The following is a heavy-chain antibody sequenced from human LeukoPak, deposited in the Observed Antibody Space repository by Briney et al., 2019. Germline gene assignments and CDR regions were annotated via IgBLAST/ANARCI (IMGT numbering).Heavy chain of an antibody. CDR2: IIPIFGTA. J-gene: IGHJ4*02. Sequence: ASVKVSCKASGGTFSSYAISWVRQAPGQGLEWMGGIIPIFGTANYAQKFQGRVTITADESTSTAYMELSSLRSGDTAVYYCATDGGYGSGYYYEHPDFDYWGQGTLVTVSS. D-gene: IGHD3-22*01. CDR1: GGTFSSYA. V-gene: IGHV1-69*13. CDR3: ATDGGYGSGYYYEHPDFDY.